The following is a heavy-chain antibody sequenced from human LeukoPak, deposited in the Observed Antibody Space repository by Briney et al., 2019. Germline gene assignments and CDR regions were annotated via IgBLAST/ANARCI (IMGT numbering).Heavy chain of an antibody. CDR1: GFTFSSYG. V-gene: IGHV3-30*18. J-gene: IGHJ4*02. CDR2: ISYDGSNK. CDR3: AKGFADCSSTSCPSDY. D-gene: IGHD2-2*01. Sequence: GGSLRLSCAASGFTFSSYGMHWVRQAPGKGLEWVAVISYDGSNKYYADSVKGRFTISRDNSKNTLYLQMNSLRAEDTAVYYCAKGFADCSSTSCPSDYWGQGTLVTVSS.